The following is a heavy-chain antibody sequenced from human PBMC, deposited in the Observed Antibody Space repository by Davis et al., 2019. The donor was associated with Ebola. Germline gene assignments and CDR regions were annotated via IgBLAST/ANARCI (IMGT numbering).Heavy chain of an antibody. CDR1: GYTFTGYY. D-gene: IGHD4-11*01. CDR2: IIPIFGPA. J-gene: IGHJ2*01. CDR3: ARAMTTVNIPWYFDL. Sequence: AASVKVSCKASGYTFTGYYMHWVRQPPGQGPEWMGGIIPIFGPANYAQKFQGRVTITADESTSTAYMELSSLRSEDTAVYYCARAMTTVNIPWYFDLWGHGTLVTVSS. V-gene: IGHV1-69*13.